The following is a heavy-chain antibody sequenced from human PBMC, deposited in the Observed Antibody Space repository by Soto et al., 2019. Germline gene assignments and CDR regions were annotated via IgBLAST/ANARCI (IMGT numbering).Heavy chain of an antibody. J-gene: IGHJ6*02. Sequence: ASVKVSCKASGGTFSSYAISWVRQAPGQGPEWMGGIIPIFGTANYAQKFQGRVTITADKSTSTAYMELSSLRSEDTAVYYCARGRRYCSSTSCYRKADYGMDVWGQGATVTVSS. CDR2: IIPIFGTA. CDR1: GGTFSSYA. CDR3: ARGRRYCSSTSCYRKADYGMDV. V-gene: IGHV1-69*06. D-gene: IGHD2-2*02.